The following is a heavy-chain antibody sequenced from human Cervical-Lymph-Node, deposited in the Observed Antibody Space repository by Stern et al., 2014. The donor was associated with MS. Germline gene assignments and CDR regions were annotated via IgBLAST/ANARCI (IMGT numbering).Heavy chain of an antibody. V-gene: IGHV4-61*02. CDR3: ARGGTYYYDTTGYILDY. D-gene: IGHD3-22*01. J-gene: IGHJ4*02. CDR2: IYTSGST. Sequence: QVQLQESGPGLVKPSQTLSLTCTVSGGSISSGDYYWTWIRQPAGKGLEWIGRIYTSGSTNYNPSLQSRVTISVDTSKTQFSLRLSSVTAADTAVYYCARGGTYYYDTTGYILDYWGQGTLVTVSS. CDR1: GGSISSGDYY.